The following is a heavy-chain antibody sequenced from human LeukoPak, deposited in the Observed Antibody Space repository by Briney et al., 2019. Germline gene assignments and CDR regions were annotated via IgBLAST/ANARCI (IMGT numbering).Heavy chain of an antibody. CDR1: GVPISSHY. J-gene: IGHJ4*02. V-gene: IGHV4-59*11. D-gene: IGHD3-22*01. CDR3: ARSGDSSAYFGS. CDR2: IYYDGTT. Sequence: SETLSLTCTVSGVPISSHYWSWSRQPPGKGLEWIGNIYYDGTTNYNPSLRSRITISIDTSRNQFSLRLSSVTTADSAMYYCARSGDSSAYFGSWGQGTLVAVSS.